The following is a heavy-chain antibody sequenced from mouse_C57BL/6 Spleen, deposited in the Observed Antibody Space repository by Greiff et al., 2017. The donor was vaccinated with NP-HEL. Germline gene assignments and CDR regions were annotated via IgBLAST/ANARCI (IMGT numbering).Heavy chain of an antibody. CDR3: ARSLDSSGPAY. V-gene: IGHV1-7*01. D-gene: IGHD3-2*02. J-gene: IGHJ3*01. CDR2: INPSSGYT. CDR1: GYTFTSYW. Sequence: QVQLKESGAELAKPGASVKLSCKASGYTFTSYWMHWVKQRPGQGLEWIGYINPSSGYTKYNQKFKDKATLTADKSSSTAYMQLSSLSYEDSAVYYCARSLDSSGPAYWGQGTLVTVSA.